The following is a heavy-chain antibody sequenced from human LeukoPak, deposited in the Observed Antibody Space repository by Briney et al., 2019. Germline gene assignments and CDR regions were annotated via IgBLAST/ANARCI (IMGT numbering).Heavy chain of an antibody. CDR2: IRGKPYGGTT. CDR1: GFTFGDYA. Sequence: GRSLRLSCTASGFTFGDYAMGWVRQAPGKGLEWVGFIRGKPYGGTTEYAASVKGTFTISRDDSKSIAYLQMNSLKTEDTALYYCARISAGSSLDYWGQGTLVTVSS. J-gene: IGHJ4*02. CDR3: ARISAGSSLDY. D-gene: IGHD6-6*01. V-gene: IGHV3-49*04.